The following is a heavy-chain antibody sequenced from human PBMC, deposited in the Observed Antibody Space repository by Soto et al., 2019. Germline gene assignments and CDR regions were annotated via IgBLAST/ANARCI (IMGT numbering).Heavy chain of an antibody. CDR2: ISGSGGST. D-gene: IGHD3-16*01. J-gene: IGHJ6*03. CDR3: AKGIVGDYYYYYYLDV. CDR1: GFTFSSYA. V-gene: IGHV3-23*01. Sequence: EVQLLESGGGLVQPGGSLRLSCAASGFTFSSYAMSWVRQAPGKGLEWVSAISGSGGSTYYADSVKGRFNISRDNAKNTRYLHIHSLRADDKAKYDCAKGIVGDYYYYYYLDVWGKGTTVNVSS.